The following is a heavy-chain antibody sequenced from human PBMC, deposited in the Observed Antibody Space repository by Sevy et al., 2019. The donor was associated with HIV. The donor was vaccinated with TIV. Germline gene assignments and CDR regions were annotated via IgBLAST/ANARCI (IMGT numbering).Heavy chain of an antibody. V-gene: IGHV3-9*01. CDR3: AKDIGLQSSSSYGMDV. CDR2: VRWNSGSI. Sequence: SLRLSCAASGFTFDDHAMHWVRQAPGKDLEWVSGVRWNSGSIGYADSVKDRFTISRDNAKNSLYLQMNSLRSEDTALYYCAKDIGLQSSSSYGMDVWGQGTTVTVSS. CDR1: GFTFDDHA. D-gene: IGHD6-13*01. J-gene: IGHJ6*02.